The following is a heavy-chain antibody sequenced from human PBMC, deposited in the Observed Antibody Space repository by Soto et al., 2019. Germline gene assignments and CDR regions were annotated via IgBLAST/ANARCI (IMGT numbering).Heavy chain of an antibody. CDR2: IIPILGIA. J-gene: IGHJ2*01. Sequence: QVQLVQSGAEVKKPGSSVKVSCKASGGTFSSYTISWVRQAPGQGLEWMGRIIPILGIANYAQKFQGRVTITADKATNTAYMELSSLGSEDTAMNYCARTPYGGGDCYPNYGYFDLWVRGSLVTDSS. D-gene: IGHD2-21*02. CDR3: ARTPYGGGDCYPNYGYFDL. CDR1: GGTFSSYT. V-gene: IGHV1-69*02.